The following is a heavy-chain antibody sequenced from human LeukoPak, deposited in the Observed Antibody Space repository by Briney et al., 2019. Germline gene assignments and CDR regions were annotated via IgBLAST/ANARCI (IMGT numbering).Heavy chain of an antibody. CDR3: VSFYETY. CDR1: W. Sequence: WXXWVRQAPGKGLVWVSHINSDGSWTGYADSVKGRFTISKDNAKNTVYLQMNNLRAEDTAVYYCVSFYETYWGRGTLVTVSS. J-gene: IGHJ4*02. D-gene: IGHD2-2*01. CDR2: INSDGSWT. V-gene: IGHV3-74*01.